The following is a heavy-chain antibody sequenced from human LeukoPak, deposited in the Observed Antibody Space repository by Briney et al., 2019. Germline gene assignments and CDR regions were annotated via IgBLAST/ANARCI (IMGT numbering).Heavy chain of an antibody. D-gene: IGHD3-9*01. J-gene: IGHJ5*02. CDR1: GYTFTVYY. Sequence: ASVKVSCKASGYTFTVYYMHWVRPAPGQGLEWMGWINPNSGGANYAQKFQGRVTMTRDTSISTAYMELSRLRSDDTAVYYCASTDPYYDILTGGFDPWGQGTLVTVSS. CDR3: ASTDPYYDILTGGFDP. V-gene: IGHV1-2*02. CDR2: INPNSGGA.